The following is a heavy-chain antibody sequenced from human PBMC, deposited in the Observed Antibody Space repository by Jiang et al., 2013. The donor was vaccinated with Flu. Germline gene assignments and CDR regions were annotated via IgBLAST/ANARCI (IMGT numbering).Heavy chain of an antibody. CDR2: INHSGST. Sequence: LLKPSETLSLTCAVYGGSFSGYYWSWIRQPPGKGLEWIGEINHSGSTNYNPSLKSRVTISVDTSKNQFSLKLSSVTAADTAVYYCASRAYGSGGDYWGQGTLVTVSS. CDR3: ASRAYGSGGDY. CDR1: GGSFSGYY. D-gene: IGHD3-10*01. J-gene: IGHJ4*02. V-gene: IGHV4-34*01.